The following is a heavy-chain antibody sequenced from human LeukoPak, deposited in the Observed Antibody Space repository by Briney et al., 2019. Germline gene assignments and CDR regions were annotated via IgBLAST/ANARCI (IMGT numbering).Heavy chain of an antibody. V-gene: IGHV3-23*01. CDR2: ISGSGGST. Sequence: PGGSLRLSCAASGFTFSSYAMSWVRQAPGQGLEWVSAISGSGGSTYYADSVKGRFTISRDNSKNTLYLQMNSLRAEDTAVYYCAKAPSGYYRTYYFDYWGQGALVTVSS. J-gene: IGHJ4*02. D-gene: IGHD3-22*01. CDR1: GFTFSSYA. CDR3: AKAPSGYYRTYYFDY.